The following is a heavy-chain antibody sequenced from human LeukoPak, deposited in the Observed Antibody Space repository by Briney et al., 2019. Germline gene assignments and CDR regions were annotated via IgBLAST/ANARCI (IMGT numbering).Heavy chain of an antibody. CDR2: ISYDGSNK. CDR1: GFTFSSYA. D-gene: IGHD6-13*01. J-gene: IGHJ4*02. CDR3: ARERSSSWYGTFDH. Sequence: PGRSLRLSCAASGFTFSSYAMHWVRQAPGKGLEWVAVISYDGSNKYYADSVKGRFTISRDNSKNTLYLQMNSLRAEDTAVYYCARERSSSWYGTFDHWGQGTLVTVSS. V-gene: IGHV3-30*04.